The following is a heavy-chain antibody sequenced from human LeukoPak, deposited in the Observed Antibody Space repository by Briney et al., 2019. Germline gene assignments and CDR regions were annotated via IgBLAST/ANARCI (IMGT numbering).Heavy chain of an antibody. D-gene: IGHD3-3*01. Sequence: SETLSLTCTVSGGSISSYYWSWIRQPPGKGLEWIGYIYYSGSTNYNPSLNSRVTISVDTSKNQFSLKLSSVTAADTAVYYCARVRDDFWSGPSAYFDYWGQGTLVTVSS. V-gene: IGHV4-59*01. CDR2: IYYSGST. J-gene: IGHJ4*02. CDR1: GGSISSYY. CDR3: ARVRDDFWSGPSAYFDY.